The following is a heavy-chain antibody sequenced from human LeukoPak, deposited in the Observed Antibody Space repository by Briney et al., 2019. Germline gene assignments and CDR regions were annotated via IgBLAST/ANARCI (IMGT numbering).Heavy chain of an antibody. CDR3: ARGVQTSDY. D-gene: IGHD6-6*01. J-gene: IGHJ4*02. CDR1: RYTFTSYV. CDR2: MNPNSGNT. Sequence: AAVKVSCKASRYTFTSYVINWVRQATGQGLEWMGWMNPNSGNTGYAQKFQGRVTMTRNTSISTAYMELSSLRSEDTAAYYCARGVQTSDYWGQGTLVTVSS. V-gene: IGHV1-8*01.